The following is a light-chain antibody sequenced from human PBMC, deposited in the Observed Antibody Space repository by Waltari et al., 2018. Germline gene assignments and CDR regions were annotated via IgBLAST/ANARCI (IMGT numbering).Light chain of an antibody. CDR3: QSYDSSARV. J-gene: IGLJ2*01. V-gene: IGLV6-57*04. CDR1: SGSLASNN. CDR2: EDN. Sequence: NFMLTQPHSVSESPGKTVTISCTRSSGSLASNNVPWFQQRPGSAPTTVIYEDNQRPSGVPDRFSGSIDSSSNSASLTISGLKTEDEADYYCQSYDSSARVFGGGTKLTVL.